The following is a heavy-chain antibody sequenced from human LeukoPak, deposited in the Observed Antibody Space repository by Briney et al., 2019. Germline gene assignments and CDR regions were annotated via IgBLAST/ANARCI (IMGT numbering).Heavy chain of an antibody. CDR2: IYYSGST. CDR3: AREGGGTMYYDSSGYFDY. D-gene: IGHD3-22*01. J-gene: IGHJ4*02. Sequence: SETLSLTCTVSGGSISSYYWSWIRQPPGKGLEWIGYIYYSGSTSYNPSLKSRVTISVDTSKNQFSLKLSSVTAADTAVYYCAREGGGTMYYDSSGYFDYWGQGTLVTVSS. CDR1: GGSISSYY. V-gene: IGHV4-59*01.